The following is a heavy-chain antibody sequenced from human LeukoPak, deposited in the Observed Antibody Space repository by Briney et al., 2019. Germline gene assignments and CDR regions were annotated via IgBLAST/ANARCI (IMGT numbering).Heavy chain of an antibody. CDR1: GGSFSGYY. V-gene: IGHV4-34*01. J-gene: IGHJ4*02. D-gene: IGHD3-22*01. Sequence: SETLSLTCAVYGGSFSGYYWSWIRQPPGKGLEWIGEINHSGSTNYNPSLKSRVTISVDTSKNQFSLKLSSVTAADTAVYYCASLQTPYYDSSGYYLFDYWGQGTLVTVSS. CDR2: INHSGST. CDR3: ASLQTPYYDSSGYYLFDY.